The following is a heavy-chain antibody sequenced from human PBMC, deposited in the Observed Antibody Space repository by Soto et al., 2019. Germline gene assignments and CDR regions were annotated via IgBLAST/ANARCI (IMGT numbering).Heavy chain of an antibody. CDR1: GGSISSGNYY. CDR3: ATMGTPATGLYFFDY. V-gene: IGHV4-30-4*01. Sequence: QVQLQESGPGLVKPSQTLSLTCTVSGGSISSGNYYWSWIRQPPGKGLEWIGFISYSGSTYYSTSRKIRVTIAVDTSKGQFSLNLSFVTAADTAVYYCATMGTPATGLYFFDYWGQGSLVTVSS. CDR2: ISYSGST. J-gene: IGHJ4*02. D-gene: IGHD2-15*01.